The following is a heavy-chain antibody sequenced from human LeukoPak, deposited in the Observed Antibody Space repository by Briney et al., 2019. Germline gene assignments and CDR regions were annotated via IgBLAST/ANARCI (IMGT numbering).Heavy chain of an antibody. CDR1: GFTFSSYW. J-gene: IGHJ4*02. V-gene: IGHV3-7*01. CDR2: IKQDGSEK. D-gene: IGHD2-2*01. Sequence: GGSLRLSCAASGFTFSSYWMSWVRQAPGKGLEWVANIKQDGSEKYSVDSVKGRFTISRDNAKNSLYLQMNSLRAEDTAVYYCARECSSQLPYPLDYWGQGTLVTVSS. CDR3: ARECSSQLPYPLDY.